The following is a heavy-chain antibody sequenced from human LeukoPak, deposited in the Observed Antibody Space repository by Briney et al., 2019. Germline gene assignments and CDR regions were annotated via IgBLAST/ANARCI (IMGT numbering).Heavy chain of an antibody. J-gene: IGHJ4*02. D-gene: IGHD1-26*01. CDR2: IYYSGST. CDR1: GDSISSYY. Sequence: KPSETLSLTCTVSGDSISSYYWSWIRKAPGKGLEWIGYIYYSGSTNYNPSLKSRVTISIDTSKNQFSLKLSSMTAADTAVYYCARIGSGSYLTLDYWGQGTLVTVSS. V-gene: IGHV4-59*01. CDR3: ARIGSGSYLTLDY.